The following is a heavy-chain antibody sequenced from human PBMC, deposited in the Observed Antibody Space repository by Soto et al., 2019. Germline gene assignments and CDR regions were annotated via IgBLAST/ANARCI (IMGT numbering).Heavy chain of an antibody. CDR1: GFTFSSYT. CDR3: ARGFVGSSSFYSFDY. Sequence: QVHVVESGGGVVQPGRSLRLSCAASGFTFSSYTIHWVRQAPGTGLEWVAVMSYDGSHIYYADSVEGRFTISRDNSRNTLYLQMNSLRVEDTAVYYCARGFVGSSSFYSFDYWGQGTLVTVSS. CDR2: MSYDGSHI. V-gene: IGHV3-30-3*01. J-gene: IGHJ4*02. D-gene: IGHD6-6*01.